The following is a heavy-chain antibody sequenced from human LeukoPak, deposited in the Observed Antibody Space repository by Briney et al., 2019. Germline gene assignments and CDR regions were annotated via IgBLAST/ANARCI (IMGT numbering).Heavy chain of an antibody. CDR1: GFTFSSYA. V-gene: IGHV3-23*01. CDR2: ISGSGGST. J-gene: IGHJ3*02. CDR3: AKEDYYDSSGYYAVLGAFDI. D-gene: IGHD3-22*01. Sequence: GGSLRPSCAASGFTFSSYAMSWVRQAPGKGLEWVSAISGSGGSTYYADSVKGRFTISRDNSKNTLYLQMNSLRAEDTAVYYCAKEDYYDSSGYYAVLGAFDIWGQGTMVTVSS.